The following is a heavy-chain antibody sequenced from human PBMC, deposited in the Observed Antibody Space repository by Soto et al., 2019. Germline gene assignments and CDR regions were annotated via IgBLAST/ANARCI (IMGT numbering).Heavy chain of an antibody. CDR2: IYHSGST. CDR3: ARHYAVVLYHFDY. V-gene: IGHV4-30-2*01. J-gene: IGHJ4*02. CDR1: GGSISSGGYS. D-gene: IGHD2-15*01. Sequence: PSETLSLTCAVSGGSISSGGYSWSWIRQPPGKGLEWIGYIYHSGSTYYNPSLKSRVTISVDRSKNQFSLKLSSVTAADTAVYYCARHYAVVLYHFDYWGLGTLVTVS.